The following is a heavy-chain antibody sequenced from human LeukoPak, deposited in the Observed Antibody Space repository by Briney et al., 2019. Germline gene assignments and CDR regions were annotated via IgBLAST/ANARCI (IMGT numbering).Heavy chain of an antibody. J-gene: IGHJ4*02. CDR3: ARGPSSSSDDY. Sequence: SETLSLTCTVSGGSLSSYYWSWIRQPAGKGLEWIGRIYTSGSTNYNPSLKSRVTMSVDTSKNQFSLKLSSVTATDTAVYYCARGPSSSSDDYWGQGTLVTVSS. CDR2: IYTSGST. D-gene: IGHD6-6*01. V-gene: IGHV4-4*07. CDR1: GGSLSSYY.